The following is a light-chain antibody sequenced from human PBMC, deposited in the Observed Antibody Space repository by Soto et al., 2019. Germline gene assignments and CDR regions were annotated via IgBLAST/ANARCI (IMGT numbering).Light chain of an antibody. CDR2: DES. Sequence: TQMTQSPSSLSASVGDRVTITCRASQDIDTYLSWYQQKPGKVPKLLIYDESTLQSGVPSRFSGSGSGTDFTLTITNLQPEDFATYYCQHYNSYSEAFGQGTKV. V-gene: IGKV1-39*01. J-gene: IGKJ1*01. CDR3: QHYNSYSEA. CDR1: QDIDTY.